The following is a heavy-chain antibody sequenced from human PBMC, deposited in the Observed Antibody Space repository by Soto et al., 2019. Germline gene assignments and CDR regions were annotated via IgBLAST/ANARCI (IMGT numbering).Heavy chain of an antibody. Sequence: EVQLMESGGGLVQPGESLRLSCAASGFSFNRYAMGWVRQAPGKGLEWVSGISGSGGSTFYADSVKGRFTISRQNSKSTLYLQMNSLRAEDTALYYCAKKFYYDASGYYSRDAFDVWGQGAMVTVSS. V-gene: IGHV3-23*01. CDR2: ISGSGGST. J-gene: IGHJ3*01. CDR1: GFSFNRYA. CDR3: AKKFYYDASGYYSRDAFDV. D-gene: IGHD3-22*01.